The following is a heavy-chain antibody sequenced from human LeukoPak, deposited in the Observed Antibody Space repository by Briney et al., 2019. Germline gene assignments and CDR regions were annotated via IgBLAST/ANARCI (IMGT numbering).Heavy chain of an antibody. Sequence: SGGSLRLSCAASGFSFSTQRMHWVRQAPGKGLVWVSYLNIDERITGYADSVKGRFTISRDNAKNTLYLQMNSLRVEDTAVYYCARGRPHGNDYWGQGTLVTVSS. CDR1: GFSFSTQR. CDR2: LNIDERIT. CDR3: ARGRPHGNDY. J-gene: IGHJ4*02. V-gene: IGHV3-74*01. D-gene: IGHD4-23*01.